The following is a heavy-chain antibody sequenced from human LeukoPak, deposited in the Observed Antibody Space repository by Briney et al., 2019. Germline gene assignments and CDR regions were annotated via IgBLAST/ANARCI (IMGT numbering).Heavy chain of an antibody. V-gene: IGHV4-39*07. CDR1: GGSISSSSYY. Sequence: SETLSLTCTVSGGSISSSSYYWGWIRQPPGKGLEWIGTIYYSGSTYYNPSPKSRVTISVDTSKNQFSLKLSSVTAADTAVYYCARLGLNGGFDYWGQGTLVTVSS. CDR3: ARLGLNGGFDY. J-gene: IGHJ4*02. CDR2: IYYSGST. D-gene: IGHD3-10*01.